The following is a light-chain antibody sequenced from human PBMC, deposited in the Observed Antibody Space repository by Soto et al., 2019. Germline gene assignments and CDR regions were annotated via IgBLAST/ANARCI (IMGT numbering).Light chain of an antibody. CDR3: SSSTTSGTRV. V-gene: IGLV2-14*01. J-gene: IGLJ1*01. Sequence: QSALTQPASVSGSPGQSITISCTGTSGDIGGYNSVSWYQQHPGKAPKLLIYEVVKRPSGVSNRFSGSKSGNTASLPISGLQAEDESDYYCSSSTTSGTRVFGTGTKLTVL. CDR1: SGDIGGYNS. CDR2: EVV.